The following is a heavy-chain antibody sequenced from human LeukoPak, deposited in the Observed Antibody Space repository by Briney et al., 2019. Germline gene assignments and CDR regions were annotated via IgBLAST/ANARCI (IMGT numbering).Heavy chain of an antibody. CDR1: GYTLINYG. CDR3: AREYQAAVDY. D-gene: IGHD6-13*01. Sequence: ASVKVSCKTSGYTLINYGITWVRQTPGQGLEWMGWISGNNGYTNYAQKLQGRVTMTTDTSTSTAYMELRSLRSDDTAVYYCAREYQAAVDYWGQGTLVTVSS. V-gene: IGHV1-18*01. J-gene: IGHJ4*02. CDR2: ISGNNGYT.